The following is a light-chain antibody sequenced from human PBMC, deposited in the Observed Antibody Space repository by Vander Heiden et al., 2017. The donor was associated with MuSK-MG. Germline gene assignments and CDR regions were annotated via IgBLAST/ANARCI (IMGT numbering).Light chain of an antibody. J-gene: IGKJ1*01. CDR1: QNINDY. V-gene: IGKV1-39*01. CDR2: GTS. Sequence: DVQMTQSPSSLSASVGDRVTITCRASQNINDYLNWYQQTPGKAPKLLIYGTSTLESGIPSRFSGSASGTEFNLTISRLQPEDFATYFCHQSYNVPPTFGRGTKVEIK. CDR3: HQSYNVPPT.